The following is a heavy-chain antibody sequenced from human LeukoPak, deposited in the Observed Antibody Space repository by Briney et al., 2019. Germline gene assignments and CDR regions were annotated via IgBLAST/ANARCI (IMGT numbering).Heavy chain of an antibody. V-gene: IGHV3-21*01. CDR1: GFTFSSYS. J-gene: IGHJ4*02. CDR3: ARDVFGTSLGY. CDR2: ISSSSSYI. Sequence: GGSLRLSCAASGFTFSSYSMNWVRQAPGKGLEWVSSISSSSSYIYYADSVKGRFTISGDNAKNSLYLQMNSQRAEDTAVYYCARDVFGTSLGYWGQGTLVTVSS. D-gene: IGHD2-2*01.